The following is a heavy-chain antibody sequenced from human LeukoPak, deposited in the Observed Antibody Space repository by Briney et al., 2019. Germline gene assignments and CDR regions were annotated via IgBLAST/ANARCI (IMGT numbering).Heavy chain of an antibody. Sequence: QPGGSLRLSCAASGFTFSSYWMSWVRQAPGKGLEWVANIKQDGSEKYYVDSVKGRFTISRDNAKNSLYLQMNSLRAEDTAVYYCARIQYYDILTANTPHGAFDIWGQGTMVTVSS. D-gene: IGHD3-9*01. CDR2: IKQDGSEK. V-gene: IGHV3-7*01. J-gene: IGHJ3*02. CDR1: GFTFSSYW. CDR3: ARIQYYDILTANTPHGAFDI.